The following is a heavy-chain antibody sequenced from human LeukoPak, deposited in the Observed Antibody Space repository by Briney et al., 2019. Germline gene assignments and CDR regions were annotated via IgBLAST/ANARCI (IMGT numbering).Heavy chain of an antibody. CDR2: IHTSGNT. CDR1: GGSISNYY. V-gene: IGHV4-4*07. CDR3: ARDLGGSYYYYYYMDV. D-gene: IGHD1-26*01. Sequence: SETLSLTCTVSGGSISNYYWSWIRQPAGKGLEWIGRIHTSGNTDYNPSLKSRVTMSLDTSKNQFSLKLSSVTAADTAVYYCARDLGGSYYYYYYMDVWGKGTTVTISS. J-gene: IGHJ6*03.